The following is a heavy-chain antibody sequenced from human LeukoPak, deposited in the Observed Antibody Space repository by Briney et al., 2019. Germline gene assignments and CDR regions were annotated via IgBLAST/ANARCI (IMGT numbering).Heavy chain of an antibody. J-gene: IGHJ3*02. Sequence: PSETLSLTCAVSGGSISSSNWWSWVRQPPGRGLEWIGEFYDSGITNHKPSLNSRDTISVAKAKNHYSLKLSSVTAADTAVYYRARSIGLRSSVFAFDIWARDKSVSLSS. D-gene: IGHD2-2*01. CDR2: FYDSGIT. V-gene: IGHV4-4*02. CDR3: ARSIGLRSSVFAFDI. CDR1: GGSISSSNW.